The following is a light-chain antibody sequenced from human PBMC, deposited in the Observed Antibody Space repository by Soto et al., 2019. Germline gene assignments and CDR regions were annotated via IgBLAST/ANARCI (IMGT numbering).Light chain of an antibody. CDR3: QVWDIMTDNYV. CDR2: YDS. V-gene: IGLV3-21*04. J-gene: IGLJ1*01. CDR1: NLGNKR. Sequence: SYELTQSPSVSVAPEKTATITCGGNNLGNKRVHWYRQKPGQAPVLPISYDSDRPSGIPERFSGSNSGNTATLTISRVEAGDEADYYCQVWDIMTDNYVFGSGTKVTVL.